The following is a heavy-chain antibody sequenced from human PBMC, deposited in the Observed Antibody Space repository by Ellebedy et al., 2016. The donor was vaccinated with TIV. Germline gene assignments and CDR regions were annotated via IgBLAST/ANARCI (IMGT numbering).Heavy chain of an antibody. D-gene: IGHD3-10*01. CDR1: GVSISDYY. CDR3: ARDGVEDYFDY. CDR2: VYHTGST. V-gene: IGHV4-59*01. Sequence: MPSETLSLTCSFSGVSISDYYWSWIRQPPGQGLEWIGYVYHTGSTNYNPSLRSRVTLAVATPKNQFPLKLSSVTTADTAIYYCARDGVEDYFDYWGQGLLVTVSS. J-gene: IGHJ4*02.